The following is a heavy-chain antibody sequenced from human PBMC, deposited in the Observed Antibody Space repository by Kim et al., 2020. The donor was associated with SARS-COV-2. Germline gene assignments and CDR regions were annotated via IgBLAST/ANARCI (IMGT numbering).Heavy chain of an antibody. CDR1: GYTFTSYY. CDR2: INPSGGST. Sequence: ASVKVSCKASGYTFTSYYMHWVRQAPGQGLEWMGIINPSGGSTSYAQKFQGRVTMTRDTSTSTVYMELSSLRSEDTAVYYCARDHRYCSSTSCSKLAFDYWGQGTLVTVSS. V-gene: IGHV1-46*01. D-gene: IGHD2-2*01. CDR3: ARDHRYCSSTSCSKLAFDY. J-gene: IGHJ4*02.